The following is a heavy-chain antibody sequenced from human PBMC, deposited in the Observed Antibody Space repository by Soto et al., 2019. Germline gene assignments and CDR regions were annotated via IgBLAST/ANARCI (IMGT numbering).Heavy chain of an antibody. V-gene: IGHV1-24*01. Sequence: ASVKVSCKVSGYTLTELSMHWVRQAPGKGLEWMGGFDPEDGETIYAQKFQGRVTMTEDTSTDTAYMELSSLRSEDTAVYYCATALLQIGMNHFDYWGQGTLVTVSS. CDR2: FDPEDGET. J-gene: IGHJ4*02. CDR3: ATALLQIGMNHFDY. CDR1: GYTLTELS. D-gene: IGHD3-10*01.